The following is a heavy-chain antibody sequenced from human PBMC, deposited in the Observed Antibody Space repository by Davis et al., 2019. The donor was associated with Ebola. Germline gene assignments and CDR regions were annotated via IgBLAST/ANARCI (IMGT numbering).Heavy chain of an antibody. D-gene: IGHD1-26*01. Sequence: GESLKIPCKGSGYSFTSYWIGWVRQLPGKGLEWMGIIYPGDSDTRYSPSFQGQVTISADKSISTAYLQWSSLKASDTAMYYCARRVVGATNYFDYWGQGTLVTVSS. CDR2: IYPGDSDT. CDR3: ARRVVGATNYFDY. V-gene: IGHV5-51*01. J-gene: IGHJ4*02. CDR1: GYSFTSYW.